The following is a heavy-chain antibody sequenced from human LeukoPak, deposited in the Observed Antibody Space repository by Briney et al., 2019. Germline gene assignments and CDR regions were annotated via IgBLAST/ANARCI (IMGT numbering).Heavy chain of an antibody. CDR3: ARDVEVCRIGACYWTTFDC. D-gene: IGHD2-21*02. J-gene: IGHJ4*02. CDR1: GFTFGSFA. CDR2: ISGSGGST. V-gene: IGHV3-23*01. Sequence: GGSLRLSCEASGFTFGSFAMSWVRQAPGRGLEWVSTISGSGGSTYYADSVKGRFTISRDTASDTVNLQMNSLRAEDTAVYYCARDVEVCRIGACYWTTFDCWGQGTLVTVSS.